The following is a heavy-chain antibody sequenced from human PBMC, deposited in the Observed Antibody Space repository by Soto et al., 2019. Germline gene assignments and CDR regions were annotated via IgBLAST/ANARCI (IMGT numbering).Heavy chain of an antibody. CDR3: SKNNVAPAFVGFEY. V-gene: IGHV3-53*01. J-gene: IGHJ4*02. CDR2: LYSGGKS. Sequence: GGSLRLSCAASGFNFDNSYMSLVRQAPGKGLEWVAILYSGGKSYYAESVRGRFTISRDISKNTLDLQMNRLTADDTAVYYCSKNNVAPAFVGFEYWGQGTLVTVSS. D-gene: IGHD2-2*01. CDR1: GFNFDNSY.